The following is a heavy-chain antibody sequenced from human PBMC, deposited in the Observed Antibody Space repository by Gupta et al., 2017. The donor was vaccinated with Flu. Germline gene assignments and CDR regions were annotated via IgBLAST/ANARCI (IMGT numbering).Heavy chain of an antibody. J-gene: IGHJ4*02. CDR1: GASIRDYY. CDR2: IYYSGSA. CDR3: ASSGFGDYAFDY. Sequence: VQLQESGSGLVKPSETLSLPCTVSGASIRDYYSWSWIRQPPGKGLEWIGHIYYSGSAKYNPSLKSRVTISVDTSKKQFSLKLSSVTAADTAVYYCASSGFGDYAFDYWGQGTLVTVSS. V-gene: IGHV4-59*01. D-gene: IGHD4-17*01.